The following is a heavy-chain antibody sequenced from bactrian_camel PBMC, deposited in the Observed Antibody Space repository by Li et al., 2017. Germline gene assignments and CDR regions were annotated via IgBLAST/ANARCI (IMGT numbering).Heavy chain of an antibody. CDR1: GFTFSSYT. CDR3: AKEGRMRGPDFDS. CDR2: INSVGSNT. Sequence: VESGGGLVQPGGSLRLSCAASGFTFSSYTMSWVRQAPGKGLEWVSTINSVGSNTYYADSVKGRFTISQDNAKNILYLQMNSLKSEDTSLYYCAKEGRMRGPDFDSWGQGTQVTVS. V-gene: IGHV3S31*01. J-gene: IGHJ6*01.